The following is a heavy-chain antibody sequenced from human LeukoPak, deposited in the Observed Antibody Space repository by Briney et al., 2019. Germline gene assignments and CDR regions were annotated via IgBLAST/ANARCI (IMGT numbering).Heavy chain of an antibody. CDR3: ARDYVWGSYRSTDPFDY. D-gene: IGHD3-16*02. CDR2: ISSSSSYI. V-gene: IGHV3-21*01. J-gene: IGHJ4*02. CDR1: GFPFSSYW. Sequence: GGSLRLSCVASGFPFSSYWMTWVRQAPGKGLEWVSSISSSSSYIYYADSVKGRFTISRDNAKNSLYLQMNSLRAEDTAVYYCARDYVWGSYRSTDPFDYWGQGTLVTVSS.